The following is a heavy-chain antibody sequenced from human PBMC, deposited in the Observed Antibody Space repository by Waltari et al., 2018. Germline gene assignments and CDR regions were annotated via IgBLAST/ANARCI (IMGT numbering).Heavy chain of an antibody. D-gene: IGHD5-18*01. CDR2: RYPGGSS. CDR3: ATARDEQTAMVYFDK. Sequence: EVILVESGGGLVHPGGSLRLSCAASGFSVRTTHISWVRQAPGGGMEWVSIRYPGGSSYNADSVEGRFTMSRDISKNMVHLQMNRLRLEDSATYYCATARDEQTAMVYFDKWGQGTLVSVSS. CDR1: GFSVRTTH. V-gene: IGHV3-66*02. J-gene: IGHJ4*02.